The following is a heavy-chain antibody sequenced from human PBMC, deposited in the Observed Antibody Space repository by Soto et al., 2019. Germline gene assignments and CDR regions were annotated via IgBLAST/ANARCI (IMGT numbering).Heavy chain of an antibody. CDR3: AKRIRDFWSGHSYYYMDV. V-gene: IGHV3-30*18. CDR1: GFTFSSYG. D-gene: IGHD3-3*01. CDR2: ISYDGSNK. Sequence: GGSLRLSCAASGFTFSSYGMHWVRQAPGKGLEWVAVISYDGSNKYYADSVKGRFTISRDNSKNTLYLQMNSLRAEDTAVYYCAKRIRDFWSGHSYYYMDVWGKGTTVTVSS. J-gene: IGHJ6*03.